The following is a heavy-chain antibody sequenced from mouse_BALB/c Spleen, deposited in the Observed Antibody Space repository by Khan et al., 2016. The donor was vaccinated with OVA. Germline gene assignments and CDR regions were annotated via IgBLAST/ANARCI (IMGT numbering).Heavy chain of an antibody. Sequence: EVQLQESGPGLVKPSQSLSLTCTVTGYSITSDYAWNWIRQFPENKLEWMGFISYSGSTSYNPSLKSRISITRDTSNNPFFLQLNSVTTEDTATYYCARWDYDAPNYWGQGTTLTVSS. V-gene: IGHV3-2*02. CDR1: GYSITSDYA. J-gene: IGHJ2*01. CDR3: ARWDYDAPNY. CDR2: ISYSGST. D-gene: IGHD2-4*01.